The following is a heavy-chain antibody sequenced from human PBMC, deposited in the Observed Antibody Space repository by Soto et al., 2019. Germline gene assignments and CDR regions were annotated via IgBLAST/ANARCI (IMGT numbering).Heavy chain of an antibody. CDR2: INPNTGGT. CDR3: ARQLAYCGGDCYTEPIDY. CDR1: GYTFTKYY. Sequence: ASVKVSCKASGYTFTKYYVLWVRQAPGQGLEWVGRINPNTGGTNYAQKFQDRVTMTRDTSITTAYMELSRLRSDDTAVYYCARQLAYCGGDCYTEPIDYWGQGTQVTVS. V-gene: IGHV1-2*06. J-gene: IGHJ4*02. D-gene: IGHD2-21*02.